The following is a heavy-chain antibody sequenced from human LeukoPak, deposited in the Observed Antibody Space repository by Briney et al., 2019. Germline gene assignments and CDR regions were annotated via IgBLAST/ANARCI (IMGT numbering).Heavy chain of an antibody. D-gene: IGHD6-19*01. CDR2: ISGDGGAT. V-gene: IGHV3-23*01. J-gene: IGHJ4*02. CDR3: AKSGSRDWDYFEF. CDR1: GFTFSSIA. Sequence: GGSLRLSCAASGFTFSSIALNWVRQAPGKGLEWVSTISGDGGATHYADSVKGRFTISRANSKNTLFLQMNSLGAEDTAVYYCAKSGSRDWDYFEFWGQGTLVTASS.